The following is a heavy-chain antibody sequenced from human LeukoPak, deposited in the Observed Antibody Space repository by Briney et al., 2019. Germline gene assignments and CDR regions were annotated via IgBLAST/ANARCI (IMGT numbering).Heavy chain of an antibody. CDR1: GYTFTSYA. V-gene: IGHV1-3*01. CDR3: ARDRAQVYYYDSSGYSGGYFDY. J-gene: IGHJ4*02. D-gene: IGHD3-22*01. Sequence: ASVKVSCKASGYTFTSYAMHWVRQAPGQRLEWMGWINAGNGNTKYSQKFQGRVTITRDTSASTAYMELSSLRSEDTAVYYCARDRAQVYYYDSSGYSGGYFDYWGQGTLVTVSS. CDR2: INAGNGNT.